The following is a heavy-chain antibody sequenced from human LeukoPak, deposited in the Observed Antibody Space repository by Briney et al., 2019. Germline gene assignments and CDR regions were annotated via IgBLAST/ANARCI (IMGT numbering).Heavy chain of an antibody. J-gene: IGHJ4*02. Sequence: SETLSLTCTVSGGSISSYYWSWIRQPPGKGLEWIGYICSSGSTNYNSSLKSRVTISLDTSKNQFSLKLSSVTAADTAVYYCARSGGYSSPQNYWGQGTLVTVSS. CDR1: GGSISSYY. D-gene: IGHD6-19*01. CDR2: ICSSGST. V-gene: IGHV4-59*01. CDR3: ARSGGYSSPQNY.